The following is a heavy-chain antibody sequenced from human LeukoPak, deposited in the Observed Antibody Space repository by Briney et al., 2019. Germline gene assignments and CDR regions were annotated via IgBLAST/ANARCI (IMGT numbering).Heavy chain of an antibody. CDR2: ISYDGSNK. J-gene: IGHJ4*02. CDR1: GFTFSSYG. V-gene: IGHV3-30*18. D-gene: IGHD1-14*01. CDR3: AKDSNAKELPELFDY. Sequence: GRSLRLSCAASGFTFSSYGMHGVRQAPGKGLEWVAVISYDGSNKYYADSVKGRFTISRDNSKNTLYLQMNSLRAEDTAVYYCAKDSNAKELPELFDYWGQGALVTVSS.